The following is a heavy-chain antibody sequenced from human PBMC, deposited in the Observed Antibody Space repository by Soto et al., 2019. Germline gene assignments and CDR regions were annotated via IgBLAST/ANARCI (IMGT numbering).Heavy chain of an antibody. CDR2: ISPYSGKT. J-gene: IGHJ4*02. Sequence: EASVKVSCKTSGYTFTNNDVCWVRQAPGQGLEWMGWISPYSGKTNYARKFRDRVTMTADTSTSTVYMELGSLTSDDTAVYYCAREGLLLLPDYWGQGTLVTVSS. CDR3: AREGLLLLPDY. D-gene: IGHD3-22*01. CDR1: GYTFTNND. V-gene: IGHV1-18*01.